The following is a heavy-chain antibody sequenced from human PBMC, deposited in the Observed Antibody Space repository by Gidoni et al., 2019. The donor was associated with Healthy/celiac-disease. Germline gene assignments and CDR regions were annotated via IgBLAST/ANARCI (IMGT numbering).Heavy chain of an antibody. CDR3: ARDRGSSGWYEFDY. J-gene: IGHJ4*02. CDR2: ISSSGSTI. V-gene: IGHV3-48*03. Sequence: VQLVESGGGLVQPGGSLRLSCAAAGFTFSSYEMNWVRQAPGKGLEWVSYISSSGSTIYYADSVKGRFTISRDNAKNSLYLQMNSLRAEDTAVYYCARDRGSSGWYEFDYWGQGTLVTVSS. D-gene: IGHD6-19*01. CDR1: GFTFSSYE.